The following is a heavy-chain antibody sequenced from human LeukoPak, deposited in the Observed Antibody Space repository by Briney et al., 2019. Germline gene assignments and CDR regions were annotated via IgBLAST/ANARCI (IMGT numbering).Heavy chain of an antibody. Sequence: GGSLRLSCAASGFTFSSYWMSWVRQAPGKGLEGVANIKQDGSEKYYVDSVKGRFTISRDNAKNSLYLQMNSLRAEDTAVYYCARDGSESSSPFDYWGQGTLVTVSS. CDR3: ARDGSESSSPFDY. CDR1: GFTFSSYW. D-gene: IGHD6-6*01. J-gene: IGHJ4*02. CDR2: IKQDGSEK. V-gene: IGHV3-7*01.